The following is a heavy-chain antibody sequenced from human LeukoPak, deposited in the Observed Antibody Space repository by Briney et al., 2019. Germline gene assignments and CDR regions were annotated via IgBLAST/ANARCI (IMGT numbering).Heavy chain of an antibody. D-gene: IGHD6-13*01. V-gene: IGHV4-34*01. CDR3: ARGGIATPGVGGYFDY. CDR1: GGSFSGYY. Sequence: SETLSLTCAVYGGSFSGYYWSWIRQPPGKGLEWIGEINHSGSTNYNPSLKSRVTISEDASKSQFSLKLSAVTAADTALYYCARGGIATPGVGGYFDYWGQGIFVTVSS. CDR2: INHSGST. J-gene: IGHJ4*02.